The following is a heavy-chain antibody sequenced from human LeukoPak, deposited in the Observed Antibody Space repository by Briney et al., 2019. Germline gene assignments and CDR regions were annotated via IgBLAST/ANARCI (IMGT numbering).Heavy chain of an antibody. CDR3: ARKYSGTNPFDY. CDR2: INNSGGST. CDR1: GFTFSRYA. Sequence: GGSLRLSCAASGFTFSRYAMSWVRQAPGKGLEWVSIINNSGGSTYYADSVKGRFTISRDLSKNTLYLQMNSLRAEDTALYYCARKYSGTNPFDYWGQGTLVTVSS. D-gene: IGHD1-26*01. V-gene: IGHV3-23*01. J-gene: IGHJ4*02.